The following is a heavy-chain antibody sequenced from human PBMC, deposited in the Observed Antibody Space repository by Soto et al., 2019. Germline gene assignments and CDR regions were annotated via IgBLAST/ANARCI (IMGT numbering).Heavy chain of an antibody. J-gene: IGHJ4*02. D-gene: IGHD5-12*01. CDR2: IHSGGTT. Sequence: EVPLVESGGGLVQPGGSLRLSCVASGFSVSTNYMSWARQAPGKGLEWVSVIHSGGTTQYADSVKGRFTISRDNSRNTLHLQMNSLRAEDTAVYYCARDYDGYGAYWGQGTLVIVSS. V-gene: IGHV3-66*01. CDR3: ARDYDGYGAY. CDR1: GFSVSTNY.